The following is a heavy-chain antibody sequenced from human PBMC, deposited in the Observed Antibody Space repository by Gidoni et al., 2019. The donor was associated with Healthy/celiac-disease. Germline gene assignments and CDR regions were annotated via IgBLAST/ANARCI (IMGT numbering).Heavy chain of an antibody. D-gene: IGHD6-19*01. V-gene: IGHV1-8*01. J-gene: IGHJ4*02. Sequence: QVQLVQSGAEVKKPGASVKVSCKASGYTFTSYDINWLRQATGQGLEWMGWMNPNSGNTGYAQKFQGRVTMTRNTSISTAYMELSSLRSEDTAVYYCAQASLGVAGMPSDYWGQGTLVTVSS. CDR1: GYTFTSYD. CDR2: MNPNSGNT. CDR3: AQASLGVAGMPSDY.